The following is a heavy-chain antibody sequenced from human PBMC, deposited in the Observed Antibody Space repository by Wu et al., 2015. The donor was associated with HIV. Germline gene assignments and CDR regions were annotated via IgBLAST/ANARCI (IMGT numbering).Heavy chain of an antibody. V-gene: IGHV1-46*01. Sequence: QVQMVQSGTEVKKPGASVKVSCKTSGYFFIDHYIHWLRQAPGQGLEWMGLINPSGGVTSYAQKFQDRVTVTSDTLTRTVFLKLSSLRSEDTAVYFCARDLGNDFAVRGYYWYMDVWGRGTAITVSS. CDR1: GYFFIDHY. J-gene: IGHJ6*03. CDR2: INPSGGVT. D-gene: IGHD3/OR15-3a*01. CDR3: ARDLGNDFAVRGYYWYMDV.